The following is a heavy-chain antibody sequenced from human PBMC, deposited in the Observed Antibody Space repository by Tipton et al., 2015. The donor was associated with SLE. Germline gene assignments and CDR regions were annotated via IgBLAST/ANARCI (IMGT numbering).Heavy chain of an antibody. D-gene: IGHD5-18*01. V-gene: IGHV3-73*01. CDR3: TTNRVDAPLVDY. Sequence: SLRLSCAASGFTFSGSSIHWVRQASGKGLEWVGCVRTNANNYATVYAASVKDRFTISRDDSKNTTYLQMSSLKTEDTAVYYCTTNRVDAPLVDYWGQGTLVTVSS. CDR2: VRTNANNYAT. CDR1: GFTFSGSS. J-gene: IGHJ4*02.